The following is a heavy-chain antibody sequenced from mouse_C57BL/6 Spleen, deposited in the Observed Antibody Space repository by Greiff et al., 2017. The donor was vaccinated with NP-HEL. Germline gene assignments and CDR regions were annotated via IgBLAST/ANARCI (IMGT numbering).Heavy chain of an antibody. CDR3: VRESATAWYFDV. V-gene: IGHV10-3*01. CDR2: IRSKSSNYAT. Sequence: EVQVVESGGGLVQPKGSLKLSCAASGFTFTTYAMHWVRQAPGKGLEWVARIRSKSSNYATYYADQVKDTFTISRDDSQSMIYLQMNNLKTEDTAMYYCVRESATAWYFDVWGTGTTVTVSS. CDR1: GFTFTTYA. J-gene: IGHJ1*03. D-gene: IGHD1-2*01.